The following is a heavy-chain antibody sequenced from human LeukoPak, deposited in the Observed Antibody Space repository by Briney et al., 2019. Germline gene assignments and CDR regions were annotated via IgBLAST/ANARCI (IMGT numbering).Heavy chain of an antibody. J-gene: IGHJ4*02. CDR2: ISGSGGST. CDR3: AKDLEYGTSGY. D-gene: IGHD6-6*01. V-gene: IGHV3-23*01. Sequence: AGGSLRPSCAASGFTFSSYAMSWVRQAPGKGLEWVSAISGSGGSTYYADSVKGRFTISRDNSKNTLYLQMNSLRAEDTAVYYCAKDLEYGTSGYWGQGTLVTVSS. CDR1: GFTFSSYA.